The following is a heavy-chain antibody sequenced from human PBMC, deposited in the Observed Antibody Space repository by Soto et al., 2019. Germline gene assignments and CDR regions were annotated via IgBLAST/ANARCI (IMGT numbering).Heavy chain of an antibody. V-gene: IGHV3-30*09. CDR3: AREKAGGITMVRGVSARYYYGMDV. CDR1: GFTFSSYA. Sequence: GGSLRLSCAASGFTFSSYAMHWVRQAPGKGLEWVAVISYDGSNKYYVDSVKGRFAISRDNSKNTLYLQMNSLRAEDTAVYYCAREKAGGITMVRGVSARYYYGMDVWGQGTTVTVSS. CDR2: ISYDGSNK. J-gene: IGHJ6*02. D-gene: IGHD3-10*01.